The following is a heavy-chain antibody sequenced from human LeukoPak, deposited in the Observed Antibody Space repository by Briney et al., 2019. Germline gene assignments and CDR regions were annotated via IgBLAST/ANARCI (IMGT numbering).Heavy chain of an antibody. V-gene: IGHV1-69*05. CDR1: GGTFSSYA. Sequence: SVKVSCKASGGTFSSYAISWVRQAPGQGLEWMGGIIPIFGTANYAQKFQGRVTITTDESTSTAYMELSSLRSEDTAVYYCARPADYGDYWFDYWGQGTLVTVSS. D-gene: IGHD4-17*01. CDR2: IIPIFGTA. J-gene: IGHJ4*02. CDR3: ARPADYGDYWFDY.